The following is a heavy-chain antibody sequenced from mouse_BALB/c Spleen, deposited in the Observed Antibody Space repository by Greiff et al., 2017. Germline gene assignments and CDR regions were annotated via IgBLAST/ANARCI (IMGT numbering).Heavy chain of an antibody. D-gene: IGHD2-4*01. Sequence: EVQLQESGPGLVKPSQSLSLTCSVTGYSITSGYYWNWIRQFPGNKLEWMGYISYDGSNNYNPSLKNRISITRDTSKNQFFLKLNSVTTEDTATYYCARDRITVAMDYWGQGTSVTVSS. CDR2: ISYDGSN. CDR1: GYSITSGYY. V-gene: IGHV3-6*02. CDR3: ARDRITVAMDY. J-gene: IGHJ4*01.